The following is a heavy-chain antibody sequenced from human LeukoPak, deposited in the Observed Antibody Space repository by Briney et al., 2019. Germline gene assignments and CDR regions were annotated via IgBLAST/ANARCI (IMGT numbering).Heavy chain of an antibody. CDR2: IIPIFGTA. J-gene: IGHJ4*02. D-gene: IGHD5-12*01. Sequence: GASVKVSCKASGYTFTSYAMNWVRQAPGQGLEWMGGIIPIFGTANYAQKFQGRVTITTDESTSTAYMELSSLRSEDTAVYYCAGYSGYAINYWGQGTLVTVSS. CDR3: AGYSGYAINY. V-gene: IGHV1-69*05. CDR1: GYTFTSYA.